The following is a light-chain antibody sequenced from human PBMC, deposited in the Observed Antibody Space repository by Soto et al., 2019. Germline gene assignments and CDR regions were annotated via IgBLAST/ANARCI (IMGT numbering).Light chain of an antibody. V-gene: IGKV3-20*01. Sequence: EIVLTQSPGTLSLSPGERATLSCRASQTVSRNYLAWYQQKPGQAPSLLIYAASSRATGIPDRFSGSGSGTDFTLTISRLEPEDSAVYYCQQYGGSPMYTFGQGTKLELK. J-gene: IGKJ2*01. CDR3: QQYGGSPMYT. CDR1: QTVSRNY. CDR2: AAS.